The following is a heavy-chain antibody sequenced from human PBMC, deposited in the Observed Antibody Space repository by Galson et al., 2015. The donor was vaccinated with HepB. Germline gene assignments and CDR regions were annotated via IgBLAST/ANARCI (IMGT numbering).Heavy chain of an antibody. D-gene: IGHD3-3*01. Sequence: SLRLSCAASGFTFSSYAMHWVRQAPGKGLEWVAVISYDGSNKYYADSVKGRFTISRDNSKNTLYPQMNSLRAEDTAVYYCAKNYDFWSGYCHFDYWGQGTLVTVSS. CDR1: GFTFSSYA. CDR2: ISYDGSNK. CDR3: AKNYDFWSGYCHFDY. V-gene: IGHV3-30*18. J-gene: IGHJ4*02.